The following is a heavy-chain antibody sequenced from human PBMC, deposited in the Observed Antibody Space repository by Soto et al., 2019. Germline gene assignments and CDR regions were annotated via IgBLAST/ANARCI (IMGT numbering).Heavy chain of an antibody. J-gene: IGHJ6*02. CDR3: AKDIYGGYYCSSGYQGIGPLRRMDGMDV. D-gene: IGHD3-22*01. Sequence: PGGSLRLSCAASGFTFDDYTMHWVRQAPGKGLEWVSLISWDGGSTYYADSVKGRFTISRDNSKNSLYLQMNSLRTEDTALYYCAKDIYGGYYCSSGYQGIGPLRRMDGMDVWGQGTTVTVSS. CDR1: GFTFDDYT. V-gene: IGHV3-43*01. CDR2: ISWDGGST.